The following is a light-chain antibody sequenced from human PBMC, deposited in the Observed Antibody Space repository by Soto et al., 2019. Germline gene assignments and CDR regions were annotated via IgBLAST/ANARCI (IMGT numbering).Light chain of an antibody. CDR3: SSYAASPV. Sequence: QSALTQPPSASGSPGQSVVISCTGTSSDVGAYNYVSWYQQHPGKAPKLIIHEVSKRPSGVPDRFSGSKSGNTASLTVSGLQAEDEADYYCSSYAASPVFGGGTKVTVL. CDR2: EVS. V-gene: IGLV2-8*01. CDR1: SSDVGAYNY. J-gene: IGLJ3*02.